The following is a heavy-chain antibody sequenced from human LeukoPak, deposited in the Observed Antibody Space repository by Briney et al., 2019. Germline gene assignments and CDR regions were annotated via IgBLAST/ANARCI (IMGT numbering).Heavy chain of an antibody. D-gene: IGHD3-16*01. CDR1: GFTVSSNY. Sequence: PGGYLRLSCAASGFTVSSNYMSWVRQAPGKGLEWVSVIYSGGSTYYADSVKGRFTISRDNSKNTLYLQMNSLRAEDTAVYYCARGLLYGTYYFDYWGQGTLVTVSS. CDR3: ARGLLYGTYYFDY. V-gene: IGHV3-53*01. J-gene: IGHJ4*02. CDR2: IYSGGST.